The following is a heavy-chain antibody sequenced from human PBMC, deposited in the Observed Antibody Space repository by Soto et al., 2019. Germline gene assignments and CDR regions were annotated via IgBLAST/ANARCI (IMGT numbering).Heavy chain of an antibody. CDR3: ARARYYYGSGRARYFDY. CDR2: INHSGST. V-gene: IGHV4-34*01. J-gene: IGHJ4*02. Sequence: SETLSLTCAVYGGSFSGYYWSWIRQPPGKGLEWIGEINHSGSTNYNPSLKSRVTISVDTSKNQFSLKLSSVTAADTAVYYCARARYYYGSGRARYFDYWGQGTLVTVSS. CDR1: GGSFSGYY. D-gene: IGHD3-10*01.